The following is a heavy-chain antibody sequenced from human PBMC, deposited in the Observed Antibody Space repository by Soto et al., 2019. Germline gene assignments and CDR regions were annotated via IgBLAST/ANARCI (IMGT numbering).Heavy chain of an antibody. Sequence: QVQLVESGGGVVQPGRSLRLSCAASGFTFSSYAMHWVRQAPGKGLEWVAVISYDGSNKYYADSVKGRFTISRDNSKNXLXLXXNSLRAEDTAVYYCARDLRYYDPTNLDYYYYGMDVWGQGTTVTVSS. V-gene: IGHV3-30-3*01. CDR1: GFTFSSYA. D-gene: IGHD3-22*01. CDR2: ISYDGSNK. CDR3: ARDLRYYDPTNLDYYYYGMDV. J-gene: IGHJ6*02.